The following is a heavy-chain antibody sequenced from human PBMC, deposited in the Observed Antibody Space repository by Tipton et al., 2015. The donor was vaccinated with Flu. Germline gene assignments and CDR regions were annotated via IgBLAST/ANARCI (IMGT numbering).Heavy chain of an antibody. CDR3: TRGFIRLCDY. CDR2: ITPSGTTK. Sequence: GSLRLSCAASGFNFSSYGMHWVRQAPGKGLEWVSHITPSGTTKYYADAVRGRFTISRDNAKNSLYLQMNSLGAEDTAVYYCTRGFIRLCDYWGQGTLVSVSS. D-gene: IGHD3-16*02. J-gene: IGHJ4*02. V-gene: IGHV3-48*03. CDR1: GFNFSSYG.